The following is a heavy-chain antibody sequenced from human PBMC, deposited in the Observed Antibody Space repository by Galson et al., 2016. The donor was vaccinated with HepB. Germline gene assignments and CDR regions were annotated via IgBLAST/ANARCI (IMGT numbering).Heavy chain of an antibody. CDR3: ARRGERRSLGAFDI. CDR1: GGSISTTTYY. CDR2: IYFRGST. V-gene: IGHV4-39*01. J-gene: IGHJ3*02. D-gene: IGHD1-1*01. Sequence: SETLSLTCTVSGGSISTTTYYWGWIRQPPGKGLEWIGNIYFRGSTYYNPSLKSRVTIYVETSKNQFSLKLSSVTAADTAVYYCARRGERRSLGAFDILGQGTMVTVSS.